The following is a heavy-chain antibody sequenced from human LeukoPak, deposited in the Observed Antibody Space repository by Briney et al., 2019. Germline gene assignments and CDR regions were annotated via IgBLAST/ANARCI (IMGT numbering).Heavy chain of an antibody. Sequence: GGSLRLSCAASGFTFSDHHMDWVRQAPGKGLEWVSALSSTGYSTYYADSVRGRFTISRDNSKNTVYLQMNSLRVEDTAVYYCAKALGPGNYYDTSGYYFFDYWGQGTQVTVSS. V-gene: IGHV3-23*01. CDR1: GFTFSDHH. CDR2: LSSTGYST. D-gene: IGHD3-22*01. CDR3: AKALGPGNYYDTSGYYFFDY. J-gene: IGHJ4*02.